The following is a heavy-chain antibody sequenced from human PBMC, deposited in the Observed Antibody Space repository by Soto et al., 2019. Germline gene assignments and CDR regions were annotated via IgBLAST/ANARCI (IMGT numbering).Heavy chain of an antibody. J-gene: IGHJ3*02. D-gene: IGHD3-10*01. Sequence: EVQLVESGGGLVQPGGSLRLSCAASGFTFSSYWMHWVRQAPGKGLVWVSRINSDGSSTSYADSVKGRFTISRDNAKNTLYLQMNSLRAEDTAVYYCARVYYYGSGSYPPEAFDIWGQRTMVTVSS. CDR2: INSDGSST. CDR3: ARVYYYGSGSYPPEAFDI. CDR1: GFTFSSYW. V-gene: IGHV3-74*01.